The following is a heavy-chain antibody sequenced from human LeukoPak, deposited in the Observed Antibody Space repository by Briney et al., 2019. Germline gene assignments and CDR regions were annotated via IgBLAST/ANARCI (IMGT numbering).Heavy chain of an antibody. CDR2: INPNSGGT. CDR3: ARVNSGSYLFSRAFDI. J-gene: IGHJ3*02. Sequence: ASVKVSCKASGYTFTSYAMNWVRQAPGQGLEWMGWINPNSGGTNYAQKFQGRVTMTRDTSISTAYMELSRLRFDDTAVYYCARVNSGSYLFSRAFDIWGQGTMVTVSS. D-gene: IGHD1-26*01. CDR1: GYTFTSYA. V-gene: IGHV1-2*02.